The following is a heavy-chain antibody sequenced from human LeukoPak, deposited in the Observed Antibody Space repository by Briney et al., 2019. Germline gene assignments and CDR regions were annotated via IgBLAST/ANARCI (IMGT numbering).Heavy chain of an antibody. CDR1: GGSFSGYY. CDR3: ARRRLGYYFDY. J-gene: IGHJ4*02. Sequence: SETLSLTCAVYGGSFSGYYWSWIRQPPGKGLEWIGEINHSGSTNYNPSLKSRVTLSADTSKNQFSLTLNSVTAADTAVYYCARRRLGYYFDYWGQGTLVTVSS. D-gene: IGHD5-24*01. V-gene: IGHV4-34*01. CDR2: INHSGST.